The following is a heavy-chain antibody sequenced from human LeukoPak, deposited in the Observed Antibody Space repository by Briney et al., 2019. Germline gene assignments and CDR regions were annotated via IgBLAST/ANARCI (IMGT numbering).Heavy chain of an antibody. D-gene: IGHD1-26*01. CDR2: ISSSSSYI. CDR3: ARDGRGSGSYYVGTVIYYYGMDV. Sequence: PGGSLRLSCAASGFTFSSYSMNWVRQAPGKGLEWVSSISSSSSYIYYADSVKGRFTISRDNAKNSLYLQMNSLRAEDTAVYYCARDGRGSGSYYVGTVIYYYGMDVWGQGTTVTVSS. J-gene: IGHJ6*02. CDR1: GFTFSSYS. V-gene: IGHV3-21*01.